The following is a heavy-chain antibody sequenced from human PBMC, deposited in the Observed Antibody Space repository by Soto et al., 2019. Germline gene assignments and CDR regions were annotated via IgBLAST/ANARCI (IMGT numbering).Heavy chain of an antibody. Sequence: QVQLVQSGAEVKKPGSSVKVSCKTSGGTFRTSAISWVRQAPGQGLEWMGGIMPVFPTPDYAQKFQGRVTITADESTGTAYMEXSXLRSEDTAVYYCARDKDRQQLGGNYYYIMDVWGQGTTVTVSS. V-gene: IGHV1-69*12. D-gene: IGHD3-3*02. J-gene: IGHJ6*01. CDR1: GGTFRTSA. CDR2: IMPVFPTP. CDR3: ARDKDRQQLGGNYYYIMDV.